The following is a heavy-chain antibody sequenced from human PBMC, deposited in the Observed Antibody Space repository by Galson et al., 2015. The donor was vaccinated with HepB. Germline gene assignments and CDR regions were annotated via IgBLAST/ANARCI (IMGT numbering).Heavy chain of an antibody. V-gene: IGHV4-59*01. J-gene: IGHJ3*02. D-gene: IGHD6-19*01. CDR3: ARVNWGSSGWYRVHDAFDI. Sequence: SEPLSLTCTVSGGSISSYYWSWIRQPPGKGLEWIGYIYYSGSTNYNPSLKSRVTLSVDTSKNQFSLKLSSVTAADTAVYYCARVNWGSSGWYRVHDAFDIWGQGTMVTVSS. CDR1: GGSISSYY. CDR2: IYYSGST.